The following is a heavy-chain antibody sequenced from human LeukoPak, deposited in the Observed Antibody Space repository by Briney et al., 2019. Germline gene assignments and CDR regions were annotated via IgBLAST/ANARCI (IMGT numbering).Heavy chain of an antibody. CDR2: INPNSGGT. J-gene: IGHJ3*02. V-gene: IGHV1-2*02. CDR3: ARFGVVPAAIDPHGVRRAFDI. D-gene: IGHD2-2*01. CDR1: GYTFTNFF. Sequence: ASVKVSCKASGYTFTNFFMHWVRQAPGQGLEWMGWINPNSGGTNYAQKFQGRVTMTRDTSISTAYMELSRLRSDDTAVYYCARFGVVPAAIDPHGVRRAFDIWGQGTMVTVSS.